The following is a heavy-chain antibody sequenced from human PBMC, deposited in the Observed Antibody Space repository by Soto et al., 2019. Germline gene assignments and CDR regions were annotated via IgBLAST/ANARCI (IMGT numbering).Heavy chain of an antibody. CDR2: VVYIGTS. Sequence: QVHLQASGPGLVKPSETLSLPCTVSGGSPSYHSCSCFRQSPGGGREGFGNVVYIGTSYHNPSLKCRVTMSARTSRNQFSLKLASVTAADTAGYFCAGDRGGEGWAFVLRGRGTLITVSS. V-gene: IGHV4-59*11. CDR3: AGDRGGEGWAFVL. D-gene: IGHD3-10*01. J-gene: IGHJ2*01. CDR1: GGSPSYHS.